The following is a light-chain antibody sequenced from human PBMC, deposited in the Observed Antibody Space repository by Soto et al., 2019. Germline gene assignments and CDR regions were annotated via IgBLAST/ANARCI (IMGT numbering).Light chain of an antibody. Sequence: AIRMTQSPSSISASTGDRVTITCRASQGISSFLAWYRQKPGKAPKLLIYAAATLQRGAPSRFSASGSGTDFTLTISRLQSEDFATYFCQQYLSYPYTFGQGTKLEI. CDR2: AAA. V-gene: IGKV1-8*01. CDR3: QQYLSYPYT. CDR1: QGISSF. J-gene: IGKJ2*01.